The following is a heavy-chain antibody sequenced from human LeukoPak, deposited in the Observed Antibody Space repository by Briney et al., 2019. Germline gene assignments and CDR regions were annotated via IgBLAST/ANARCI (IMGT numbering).Heavy chain of an antibody. D-gene: IGHD3-16*02. Sequence: PGGSLRLSCAASGFTFSSYPLHWVRQALGRGLEWVTLISYDGSNKYYADSVKGRFTISRDNSKNTLYLQMNSLRAEDTAVYYCAKDGLIRPWGQGTLVTVSS. CDR1: GFTFSSYP. CDR2: ISYDGSNK. CDR3: AKDGLIRP. J-gene: IGHJ5*02. V-gene: IGHV3-30-3*01.